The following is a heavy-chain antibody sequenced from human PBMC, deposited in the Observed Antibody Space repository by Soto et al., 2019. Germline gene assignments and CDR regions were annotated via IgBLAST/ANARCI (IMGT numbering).Heavy chain of an antibody. J-gene: IGHJ5*02. CDR1: GFTFSSYG. D-gene: IGHD5-12*01. CDR2: IWNDGTNK. V-gene: IGHV3-33*01. CDR3: ARDAVLYSGYELDNWFDP. Sequence: GGSLRLSCAASGFTFSSYGMHWVRQAPGKGLEWVAVIWNDGTNKYYGDSVKGRFTVSRDNSKNMLYLQMNSLRGEDTAVYYCARDAVLYSGYELDNWFDPWGQGTAVTSPQ.